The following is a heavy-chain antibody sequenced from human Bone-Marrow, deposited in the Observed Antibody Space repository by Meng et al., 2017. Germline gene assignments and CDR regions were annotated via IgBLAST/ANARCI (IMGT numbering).Heavy chain of an antibody. J-gene: IGHJ4*02. CDR2: IKSKTDGGTT. CDR1: GFYFNNAW. V-gene: IGHV3-15*01. Sequence: GGSLRLSCAASGFYFNNAWMSWVRQAPGKGLEWVGRIKSKTDGGTTDYAAPVKGRFTISRDDSKNTLYLQMNSLKTEDTAVYYCTTVWFGELFRGYWGQGTLVTVSS. CDR3: TTVWFGELFRGY. D-gene: IGHD3-10*01.